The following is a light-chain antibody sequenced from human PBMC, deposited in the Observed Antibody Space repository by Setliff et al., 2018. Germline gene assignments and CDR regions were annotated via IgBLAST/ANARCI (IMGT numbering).Light chain of an antibody. CDR3: QSYAGGMGGYV. CDR2: XXX. V-gene: IGLV1-40*01. J-gene: IGLJ1*01. CDR1: GAGFT. Sequence: QSVLTQPPSVSGAPGQRVSISCTGIGAGFTVHWYXXXXXXXXXXXXXXXXNRXXXVPDRFSGSRSGTSASLVITGLQAEDEADYYCQSYAGGMGGYVFGGGTKVTVL.